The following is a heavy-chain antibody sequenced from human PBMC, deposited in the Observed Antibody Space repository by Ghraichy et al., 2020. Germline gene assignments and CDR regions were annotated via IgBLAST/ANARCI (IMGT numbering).Heavy chain of an antibody. CDR1: GFTFSSYS. V-gene: IGHV3-21*01. J-gene: IGHJ5*02. CDR3: ARDGELFGGWFDP. Sequence: GESLNISCAASGFTFSSYSMNWVRQAPGKGLEWVSSISSSSSYIYYADSVKGRFTISRDNAKNSLYLQMNSLRAEDTAVYYCARDGELFGGWFDPWGQGTLVTVSS. CDR2: ISSSSSYI. D-gene: IGHD1-26*01.